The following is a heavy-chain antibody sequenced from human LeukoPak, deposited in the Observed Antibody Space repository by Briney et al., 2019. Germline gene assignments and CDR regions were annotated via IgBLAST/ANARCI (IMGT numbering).Heavy chain of an antibody. CDR2: ISPDDSEI. J-gene: IGHJ4*02. CDR1: GYSFTTYW. V-gene: IGHV5-51*01. Sequence: GESLKISCKGSGYSFTTYWIAWVRQMPGRGLEWMGIISPDDSEIRYSPSFRGQVTISADKSISTAYLQWSRLKASDTAFYYCARHEGSGSNYSYWGQGTLVTVSS. D-gene: IGHD1-26*01. CDR3: ARHEGSGSNYSY.